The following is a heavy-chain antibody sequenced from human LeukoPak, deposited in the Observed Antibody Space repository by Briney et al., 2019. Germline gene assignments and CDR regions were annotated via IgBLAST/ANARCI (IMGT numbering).Heavy chain of an antibody. D-gene: IGHD3-22*01. CDR2: ISGSGGST. J-gene: IGHJ4*02. CDR3: AKGPRYYYDSSGYFHFVY. Sequence: GGSLRLSCAASGFTFSSYAMSWVRQAPGKGLEWVSAISGSGGSTYYADSVKGRLTISRDNSKNTLYLQMNSLRAEDTAVYYCAKGPRYYYDSSGYFHFVYWGQGTLVTVSS. V-gene: IGHV3-23*01. CDR1: GFTFSSYA.